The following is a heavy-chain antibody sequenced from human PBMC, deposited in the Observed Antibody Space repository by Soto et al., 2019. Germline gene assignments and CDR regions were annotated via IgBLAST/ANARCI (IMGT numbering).Heavy chain of an antibody. Sequence: QVQLQESGPGLVKPSGTLSLTCAVSGGSINSTNWWSWVRQPPGKGLEWIGEIYHSGRTNYNPSLKSRVNISVDKSKNQFSLKLSSVTAADTAVYYCARVWTTVTNWFDPWGQGTLVTVSS. J-gene: IGHJ5*02. D-gene: IGHD4-17*01. V-gene: IGHV4-4*02. CDR2: IYHSGRT. CDR3: ARVWTTVTNWFDP. CDR1: GGSINSTNW.